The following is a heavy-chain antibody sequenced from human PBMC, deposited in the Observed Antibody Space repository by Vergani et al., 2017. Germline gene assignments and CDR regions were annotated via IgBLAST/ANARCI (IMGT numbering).Heavy chain of an antibody. CDR3: ARDVAAAGRYYYYYGMDV. CDR2: IKQDGSEK. Sequence: EVQLVESGGGLVQPGGSLRLSCAASGFTFSSYWMSWVRQAPGKGLEWVANIKQDGSEKYYVDSVKGRFTISRDNAKNSLYLQMNSLRAEYTAVYYCARDVAAAGRYYYYYGMDVWGQGTTVTVSS. D-gene: IGHD6-13*01. V-gene: IGHV3-7*01. J-gene: IGHJ6*02. CDR1: GFTFSSYW.